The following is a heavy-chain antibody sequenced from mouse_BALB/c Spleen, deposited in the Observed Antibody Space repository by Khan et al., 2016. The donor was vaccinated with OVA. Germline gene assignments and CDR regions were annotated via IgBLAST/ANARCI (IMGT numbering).Heavy chain of an antibody. Sequence: EVELVESGGDLVKPGGSLKLSCAASGFTFSTYGMSWVRQPPDKRLEWVATISSGGSYTYHPDNVKGRFTISRDNAKNTLYLQMSSLKSEDTAMYYCARLAYYYNREGFAYWGQGTLVTVSA. CDR3: ARLAYYYNREGFAY. CDR1: GFTFSTYG. D-gene: IGHD1-1*01. CDR2: ISSGGSYT. V-gene: IGHV5-6*01. J-gene: IGHJ3*01.